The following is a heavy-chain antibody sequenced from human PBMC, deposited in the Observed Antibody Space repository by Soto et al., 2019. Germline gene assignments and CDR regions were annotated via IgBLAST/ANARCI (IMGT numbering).Heavy chain of an antibody. D-gene: IGHD2-2*01. V-gene: IGHV3-33*01. CDR3: AREIVPAYYYYGMDV. CDR2: IWYDGSSK. Sequence: QVQLVESGGGVVQPGRSLRLSCAASRFTLSSHGMHWVRQAPGKGLEWVAIIWYDGSSKYYADSVKGRFTISRDSSNNTLYLQMHSLRAEDTAVCYCAREIVPAYYYYGMDVWGQGTTVTVSS. J-gene: IGHJ6*02. CDR1: RFTLSSHG.